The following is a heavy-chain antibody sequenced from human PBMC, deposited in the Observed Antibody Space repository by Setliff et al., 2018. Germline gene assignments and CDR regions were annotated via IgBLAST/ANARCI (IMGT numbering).Heavy chain of an antibody. Sequence: ASVKVSCKASGYTFTDYGISWVRQAPGQGLEWMGWISPYTGNTFYAPQFQDRVTMTTDTSTGTAYLDLRSLTSDDTAVYFCSRLVRYCTKTACQTLPGGEYWGQGTLVTVSS. J-gene: IGHJ4*02. CDR3: SRLVRYCTKTACQTLPGGEY. D-gene: IGHD2-8*01. CDR2: ISPYTGNT. V-gene: IGHV1-18*01. CDR1: GYTFTDYG.